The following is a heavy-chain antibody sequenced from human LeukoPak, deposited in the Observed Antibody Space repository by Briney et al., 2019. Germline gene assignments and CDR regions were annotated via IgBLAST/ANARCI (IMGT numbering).Heavy chain of an antibody. CDR3: ARTLGRGSADY. D-gene: IGHD3-10*01. V-gene: IGHV4-38-2*02. J-gene: IGHJ4*02. CDR2: IYHSGST. Sequence: PSETLSLTCTVSGYSISSGYYWGWIRQPPGKGLEWIGSIYHSGSTNYNPSLKSRVTISVDTSKNQFSLKLSSVTAADTAVYYCARTLGRGSADYWGQGTLVTVSS. CDR1: GYSISSGYY.